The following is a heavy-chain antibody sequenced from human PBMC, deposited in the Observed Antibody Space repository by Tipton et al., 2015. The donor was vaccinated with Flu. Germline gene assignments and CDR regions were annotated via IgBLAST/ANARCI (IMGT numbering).Heavy chain of an antibody. J-gene: IGHJ3*01. D-gene: IGHD6-25*01. Sequence: QLVQSGAEVKKPGSSVKLSCKASRGTFSNYTINWIRQAPGQGLEWVGTIIPVFGTGNYGQKFQGRVTIIADESTSTSYMELTSLASEDTAVYYCARDYQGRSALDVWGQGTMVTVSS. CDR3: ARDYQGRSALDV. V-gene: IGHV1-69*15. CDR2: IIPVFGTG. CDR1: RGTFSNYT.